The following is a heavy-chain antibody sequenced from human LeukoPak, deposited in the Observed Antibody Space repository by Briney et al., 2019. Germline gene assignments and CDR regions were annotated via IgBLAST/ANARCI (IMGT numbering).Heavy chain of an antibody. CDR3: AKSNRYCDSASCYEAFDI. V-gene: IGHV4-59*01. CDR2: IYYSGSP. Sequence: SETLSLTCTVSGASISIYSWSWIRQPPGQGQEWIGYIYYSGSPNYNPSLKSRVTMSVDASKNQFFLKVSSVTAADTAVYYCAKSNRYCDSASCYEAFDIWGQGTMVTVSS. CDR1: GASISIYS. J-gene: IGHJ3*02. D-gene: IGHD2-2*01.